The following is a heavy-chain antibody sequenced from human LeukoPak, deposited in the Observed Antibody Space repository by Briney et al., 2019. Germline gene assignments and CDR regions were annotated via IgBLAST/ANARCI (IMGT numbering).Heavy chain of an antibody. CDR3: ARAQVARITYYYYGMDV. CDR2: ILYDGSDK. D-gene: IGHD5-24*01. J-gene: IGHJ6*02. CDR1: AFTFTSYA. Sequence: GGSLRLSCAASAFTFTSYAMHWVRQAPGKGLEWVATILYDGSDKYYADSVKGRFTISRDNSKNTLYLQMNSLRGEDTALYFCARAQVARITYYYYGMDVWGQGTTVTVSS. V-gene: IGHV3-30*04.